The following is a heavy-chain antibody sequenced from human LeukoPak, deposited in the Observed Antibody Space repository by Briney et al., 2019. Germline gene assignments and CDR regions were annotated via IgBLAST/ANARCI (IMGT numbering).Heavy chain of an antibody. CDR1: GFTFSNYA. V-gene: IGHV3-23*01. CDR3: AKGAGNEYWYFDL. J-gene: IGHJ2*01. D-gene: IGHD2-8*01. Sequence: GGSLRLSCAASGFTFSNYAMSWVRQAPGKGLEWVSTISGSGGCTYSADSVKGRFTMSRDNSKNTLDLQVKSLTAEDTAVYYCAKGAGNEYWYFDLWGRGTLVTVSS. CDR2: ISGSGGCT.